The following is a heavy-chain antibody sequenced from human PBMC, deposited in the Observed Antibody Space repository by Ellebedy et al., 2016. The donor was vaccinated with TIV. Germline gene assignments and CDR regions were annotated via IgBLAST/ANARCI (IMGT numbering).Heavy chain of an antibody. V-gene: IGHV3-7*01. CDR3: ARRYMDV. J-gene: IGHJ6*03. CDR2: IKQDGSAK. CDR1: GFTFSSYW. Sequence: GESLKISXAASGFTFSSYWMQWVRQAPGKGLEWVANIKQDGSAKYYVDSVKGRFTISRDNAKNSVYLQMNNLRAEDTAVHYCARRYMDVWGKGTTVTVSS.